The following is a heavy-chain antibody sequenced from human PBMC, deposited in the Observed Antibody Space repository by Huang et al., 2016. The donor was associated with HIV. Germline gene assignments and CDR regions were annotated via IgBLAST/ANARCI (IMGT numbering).Heavy chain of an antibody. V-gene: IGHV4-59*01. CDR1: DPSISSYY. CDR2: IHYSGRT. D-gene: IGHD3-16*01. Sequence: QVQLQESGPGLVKPSGTLSLTCTVSDPSISSYYWNWLRQPPGKGLAWIGYIHYSGRTNYRPALKVRLTISIGTSRNRFSLELTSVSASDTAIYCCARAPGFVQIWGAYFDSWGQGRLVTVSS. J-gene: IGHJ4*02. CDR3: ARAPGFVQIWGAYFDS.